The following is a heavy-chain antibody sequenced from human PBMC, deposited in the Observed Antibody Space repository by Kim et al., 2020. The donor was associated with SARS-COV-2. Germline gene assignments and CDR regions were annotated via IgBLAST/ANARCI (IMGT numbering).Heavy chain of an antibody. J-gene: IGHJ4*02. CDR1: GYTFRGYH. Sequence: ASVKVSCKASGYTFRGYHMHWVRQAPGHGLEWMGLINPADGSTMYAQNLEGRVMMTRDTSTDTVSMELSSLKSEDTALYFCARENEYYDYWGQGTLVTVSS. CDR2: INPADGST. D-gene: IGHD1-1*01. V-gene: IGHV1-46*04. CDR3: ARENEYYDY.